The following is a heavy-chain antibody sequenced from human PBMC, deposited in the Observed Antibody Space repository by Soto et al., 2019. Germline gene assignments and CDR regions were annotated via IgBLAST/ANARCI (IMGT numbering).Heavy chain of an antibody. J-gene: IGHJ4*02. CDR1: GYTFTSYG. CDR3: ARDQAAAAGRGVIGSPFDY. CDR2: ISAYNGNT. V-gene: IGHV1-18*01. Sequence: QVQLVQSGAEVKKPGASVKVSCKASGYTFTSYGISWVRQAPGQGLEWMGGISAYNGNTNYAQKLQGRVTMTTDTSTSTAYMELRSLRSDDTAVYYCARDQAAAAGRGVIGSPFDYWGQGTLVTVSS. D-gene: IGHD3-10*01.